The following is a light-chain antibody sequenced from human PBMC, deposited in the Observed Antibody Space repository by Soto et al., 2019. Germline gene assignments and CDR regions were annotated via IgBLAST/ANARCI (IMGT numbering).Light chain of an antibody. CDR3: QQYGGSSPSYT. J-gene: IGKJ2*01. CDR1: QSITTSF. Sequence: IVLTQSPGTLSLSPGERATLSCRASQSITTSFLAWYQQKPGQAPRLLIYRASTRVTGIPDRFSGSGSGTDFTLTISRLEPEDFAVYYCQQYGGSSPSYTFGQGTNVEIK. CDR2: RAS. V-gene: IGKV3-20*01.